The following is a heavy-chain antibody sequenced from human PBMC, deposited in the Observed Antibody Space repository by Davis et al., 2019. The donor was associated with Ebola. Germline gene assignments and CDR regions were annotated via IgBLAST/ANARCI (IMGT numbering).Heavy chain of an antibody. J-gene: IGHJ5*02. CDR2: IIPIFGTA. CDR3: ARDDWNQNWFDP. Sequence: SVKVSCKASGGTFSSYAISWVRQAPGQGLEWMGGIIPIFGTADYAQKFQGSVTITADKSTSTAYMELSSLRSEDTAVYYCARDDWNQNWFDPWGQGTLVTVSS. D-gene: IGHD1-1*01. CDR1: GGTFSSYA. V-gene: IGHV1-69*06.